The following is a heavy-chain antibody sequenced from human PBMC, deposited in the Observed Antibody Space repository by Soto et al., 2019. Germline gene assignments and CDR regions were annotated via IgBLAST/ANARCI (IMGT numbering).Heavy chain of an antibody. CDR2: IASDGKDK. Sequence: GGSLRLSCAASGFTFSNYAIHWVGQAPGKGLEWVAVIASDGKDKRYADSVNGRFTISRDNSKNTLYLQMNSLRAEDTAVYYCAKDGRCTSCLFWGQGIQVTVSS. V-gene: IGHV3-30*18. CDR1: GFTFSNYA. J-gene: IGHJ4*02. CDR3: AKDGRCTSCLF. D-gene: IGHD2-2*01.